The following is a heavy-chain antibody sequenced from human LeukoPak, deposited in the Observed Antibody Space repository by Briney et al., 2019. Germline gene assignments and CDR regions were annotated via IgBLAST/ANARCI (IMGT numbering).Heavy chain of an antibody. CDR2: IRYDGSNK. Sequence: PGGSLRLSCAASGFTFSSYGMHWVRQAPGKGLEWVAFIRYDGSNKYYADSVKGRFTISRDNSKNTLYPQMNSLRAEDTAVYYCAKQATYYDFWSGYSAFDYWGQGTLVTVSS. CDR1: GFTFSSYG. J-gene: IGHJ4*02. CDR3: AKQATYYDFWSGYSAFDY. D-gene: IGHD3-3*01. V-gene: IGHV3-30*02.